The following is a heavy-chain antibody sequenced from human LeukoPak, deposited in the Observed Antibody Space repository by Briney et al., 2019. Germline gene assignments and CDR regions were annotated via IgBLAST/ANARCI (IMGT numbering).Heavy chain of an antibody. CDR1: GFTFSSSA. J-gene: IGHJ4*02. D-gene: IGHD3-10*01. Sequence: GGSLRLSCEVSGFTFSSSAMSWVRQAPGKGLEWVSTISGSGDRTYYADSVKGRFTISRDNSKNTLFLHMNSLRAEDTAVYSCAKGYYGSGSYGWFDYWGQGTLVTVSS. CDR2: ISGSGDRT. V-gene: IGHV3-23*01. CDR3: AKGYYGSGSYGWFDY.